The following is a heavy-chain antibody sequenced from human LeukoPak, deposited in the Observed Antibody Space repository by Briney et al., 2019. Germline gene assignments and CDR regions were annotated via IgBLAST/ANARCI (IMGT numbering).Heavy chain of an antibody. CDR2: INHSGST. J-gene: IGHJ6*02. Sequence: SETQSLTCAVYGGSFSGYYWSWIRQPPGKGLEWIGEINHSGSTNYNPSLKSRVTISVDTSKNQFSLKLSSVTAADTAVYYCARRLYNDILTSYYYYYGMDVWGQGTTVTVSS. CDR3: ARRLYNDILTSYYYYYGMDV. D-gene: IGHD3-9*01. V-gene: IGHV4-34*01. CDR1: GGSFSGYY.